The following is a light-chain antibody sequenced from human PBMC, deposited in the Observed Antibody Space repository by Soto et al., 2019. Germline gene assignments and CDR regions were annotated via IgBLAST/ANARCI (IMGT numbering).Light chain of an antibody. CDR3: QQYSGYSALT. CDR1: QSVGSL. V-gene: IGKV1-5*01. J-gene: IGKJ1*01. Sequence: DIQMTQSPSSLSASIGDKVTITCRASQSVGSLLAWYQQKPGKTPNLLIYDASNLETGVPSRFSGSGSGTEFALTISNLQPGDFATYYCQQYSGYSALTFGQGTKV. CDR2: DAS.